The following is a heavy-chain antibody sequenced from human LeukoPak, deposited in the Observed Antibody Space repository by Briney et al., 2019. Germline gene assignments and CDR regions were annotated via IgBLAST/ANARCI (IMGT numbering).Heavy chain of an antibody. CDR2: IKQDGSAK. J-gene: IGHJ4*02. Sequence: GGSLRLSCAASGFTFSSYWMSWVRQAPGKGLEWVANIKQDGSAKYYVDSVKGRFTISRDNGRNSLYLQMDSLRAGDTAVYYCARVFDSNGWYVVYWGQGTLVTVSS. CDR3: ARVFDSNGWYVVY. V-gene: IGHV3-7*01. CDR1: GFTFSSYW. D-gene: IGHD6-19*01.